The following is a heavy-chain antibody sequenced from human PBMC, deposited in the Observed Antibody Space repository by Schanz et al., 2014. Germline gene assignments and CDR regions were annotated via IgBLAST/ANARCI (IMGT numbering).Heavy chain of an antibody. D-gene: IGHD5-18*01. CDR2: ISYDGTNE. CDR3: AKDRGDGYSNGIFQY. Sequence: VQLLESGGGLVQPGGSLRLSCAASGFTFSSYAMTWVRQAPGKGLEWVAVISYDGTNEYYAESVKGRFTISRDNAKNTFYLHMNSLRNEDTAVYFCAKDRGDGYSNGIFQYWGLGTLVTVSS. J-gene: IGHJ4*02. V-gene: IGHV3-30*18. CDR1: GFTFSSYA.